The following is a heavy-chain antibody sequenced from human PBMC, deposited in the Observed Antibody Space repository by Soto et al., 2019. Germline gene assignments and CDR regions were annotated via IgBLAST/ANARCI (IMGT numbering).Heavy chain of an antibody. CDR2: IYYSGST. CDR3: ARIAMVRGVMSY. Sequence: TLSLTCTVSGGSISSGGYYWSWIRQHPGKGLEWIGYIYYSGSTYYNPSLKSRVTISVDTSKNQFSLKLSSVTAADTAVYYCARIAMVRGVMSYWGQGTLVTVSS. D-gene: IGHD3-10*01. J-gene: IGHJ4*02. V-gene: IGHV4-31*03. CDR1: GGSISSGGYY.